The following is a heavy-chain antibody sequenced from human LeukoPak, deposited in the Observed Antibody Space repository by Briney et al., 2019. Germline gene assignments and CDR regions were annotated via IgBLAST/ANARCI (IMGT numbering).Heavy chain of an antibody. CDR1: GYTFTGYY. D-gene: IGHD3-10*01. J-gene: IGHJ4*02. CDR3: ARGGLLWFGDPTQIFDY. CDR2: INPNSGGT. V-gene: IGHV1-2*02. Sequence: GASVKVSCKASGYTFTGYYMHWVRQAPGQGLEWMGWINPNSGGTNYAQKFQGRVTMTRDTSISTVYMELSGLRSDDTAVYYCARGGLLWFGDPTQIFDYWGQGTLVTVSS.